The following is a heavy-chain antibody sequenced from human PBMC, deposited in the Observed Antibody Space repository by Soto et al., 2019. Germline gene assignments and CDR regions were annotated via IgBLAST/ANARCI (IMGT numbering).Heavy chain of an antibody. CDR1: GGTFSSYA. V-gene: IGHV1-69*12. CDR2: IIPIFGTA. J-gene: IGHJ4*02. D-gene: IGHD3-3*01. Sequence: QVQLVQSGAEVKKPGSSVKISCKASGGTFSSYAIRWVRQAPGQGLEWMGGIIPIFGTANYAQKFQGRVTITADASTSTAYMELSSLRSEDTAVYYCARVRVRFLEWLGSEGWGQGTLVAVSS. CDR3: ARVRVRFLEWLGSEG.